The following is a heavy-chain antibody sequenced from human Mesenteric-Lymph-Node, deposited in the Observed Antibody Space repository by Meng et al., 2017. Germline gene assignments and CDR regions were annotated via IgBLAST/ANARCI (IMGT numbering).Heavy chain of an antibody. CDR1: GFTFSSYA. V-gene: IGHV3-23*04. CDR2: FGSSANT. Sequence: EARLVNAGGACVLPGASLRLSLAAPGFTFSSYAMSWVRQAPGTGLDWVSTFGSSANTYYADSVKGRFTISRDISTNTLYLQMSSLRTDDTAIYYCAKESRLDFDSWGQGTLVTVSS. J-gene: IGHJ4*02. D-gene: IGHD2-2*01. CDR3: AKESRLDFDS.